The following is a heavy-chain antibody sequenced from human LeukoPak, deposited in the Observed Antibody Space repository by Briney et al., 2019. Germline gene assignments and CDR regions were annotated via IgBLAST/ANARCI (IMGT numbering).Heavy chain of an antibody. CDR3: ARSNSGYDR. Sequence: GGSLRLSCAASGFTFISYWMHWVRHAPGKGLVWVSRINSDGSTTSYAASVKGRFTISRDNAKNSLYLQMNSLRDEDTAVYYCARSNSGYDRWGQGTLVTVSS. D-gene: IGHD5-12*01. CDR2: INSDGSTT. CDR1: GFTFISYW. J-gene: IGHJ4*02. V-gene: IGHV3-74*01.